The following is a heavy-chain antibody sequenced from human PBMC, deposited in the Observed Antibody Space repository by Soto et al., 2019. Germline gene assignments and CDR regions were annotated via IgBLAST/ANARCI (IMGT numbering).Heavy chain of an antibody. CDR3: AKLGTPTYYDGSGYYSLTPYYLDY. CDR1: GFTFSSYA. Sequence: EVQLLEFGGGLVQPGGSLRLSCAASGFTFSSYAMSWVRQAPGKGLEWVSAISGSGGSTYYADSVKGQFTISRDSSKNTVYLQMNSLRAEDTALYYCAKLGTPTYYDGSGYYSLTPYYLDYWGQGTLVTVSS. CDR2: ISGSGGST. V-gene: IGHV3-23*01. D-gene: IGHD3-22*01. J-gene: IGHJ4*02.